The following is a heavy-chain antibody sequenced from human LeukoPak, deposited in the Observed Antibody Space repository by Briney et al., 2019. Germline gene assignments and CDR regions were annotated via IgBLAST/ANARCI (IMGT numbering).Heavy chain of an antibody. V-gene: IGHV4-38-2*02. Sequence: SETLSLTCTVSGYSISSGYYWGWIRQPPGKGLECIGSIYHSGSTYYNPSLKSRVTISVDTSKNQFSLKLSSVAAADTAVYYCARARLAPPYYMDVWDKGTTVTVSS. CDR3: ARARLAPPYYMDV. D-gene: IGHD3-16*01. J-gene: IGHJ6*03. CDR1: GYSISSGYY. CDR2: IYHSGST.